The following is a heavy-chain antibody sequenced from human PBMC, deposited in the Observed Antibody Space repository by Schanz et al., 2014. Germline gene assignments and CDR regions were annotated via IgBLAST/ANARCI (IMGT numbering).Heavy chain of an antibody. D-gene: IGHD1-20*01. CDR1: GFTFSEVY. Sequence: EVQLEESGGGLVEPRGSLRLSCSGSGFTFSEVYMSWVRQAPGKGLEWVGRIENNANGATTDYAAPVKGRFTVSRDDSRNTLYLQMNTLRTDDTALYYCTTFNNRDALYIWGQGTMVSVSS. CDR3: TTFNNRDALYI. V-gene: IGHV3-15*04. J-gene: IGHJ3*02. CDR2: IENNANGATT.